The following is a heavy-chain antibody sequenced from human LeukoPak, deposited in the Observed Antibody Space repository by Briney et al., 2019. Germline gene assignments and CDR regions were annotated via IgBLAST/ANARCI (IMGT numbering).Heavy chain of an antibody. V-gene: IGHV3-30*02. CDR3: AKDGLIAVAGLLDY. J-gene: IGHJ4*02. CDR1: GFTFSSYG. D-gene: IGHD6-19*01. CDR2: IRYDGSNK. Sequence: QPGGSLRLSCAASGFTFSSYGMHWVRQAPGKGLEWVAFIRYDGSNKYYADSVKGRLTISRDNSKNTLYLQMNSLRAEDTAVYYCAKDGLIAVAGLLDYWGQGTLVTVSS.